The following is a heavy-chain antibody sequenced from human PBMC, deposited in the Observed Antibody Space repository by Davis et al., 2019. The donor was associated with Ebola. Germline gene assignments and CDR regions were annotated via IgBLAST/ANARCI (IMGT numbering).Heavy chain of an antibody. CDR1: CYTFTSYD. Sequence: ASSVTVSRMASCYTFTSYDINRLRQATGQGLEWMGWMNPNSGNTGYAQKFQGRVTMTRNTSMSTAYMELSSLRSEDTAVYYCARGDSSGWYDFDYWGQGTLVTVSS. CDR2: MNPNSGNT. V-gene: IGHV1-8*01. J-gene: IGHJ4*02. D-gene: IGHD6-19*01. CDR3: ARGDSSGWYDFDY.